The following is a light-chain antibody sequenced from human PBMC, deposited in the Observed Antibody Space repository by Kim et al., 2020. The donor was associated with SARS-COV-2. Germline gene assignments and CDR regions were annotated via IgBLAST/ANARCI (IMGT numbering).Light chain of an antibody. V-gene: IGLV2-11*03. CDR2: DVT. J-gene: IGLJ1*01. Sequence: QSVTISCTGTSSDVGGYNYVSWYQQHPGKAPKLMIYDVTKRPSGVPDRFSGSKSGNTASLTISGLQAEDEADYYCCSYAGSNSRYVFGTGTKVTVL. CDR1: SSDVGGYNY. CDR3: CSYAGSNSRYV.